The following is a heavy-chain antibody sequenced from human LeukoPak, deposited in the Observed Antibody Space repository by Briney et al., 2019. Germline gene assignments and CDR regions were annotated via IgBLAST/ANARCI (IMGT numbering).Heavy chain of an antibody. CDR3: ARDSVRGYSGYDFRYYYYYYMDV. D-gene: IGHD5-12*01. V-gene: IGHV4-30-2*01. Sequence: SQTLSLTCTVSGGSISSGGYYWSWSRQPPGKGLEWIGYIYHSGSTYYNPSLKSRVTISVDRSKNQFYLKLSSVTAADTAVYYCARDSVRGYSGYDFRYYYYYYMDVWGKGTTVTVSS. J-gene: IGHJ6*03. CDR2: IYHSGST. CDR1: GGSISSGGYY.